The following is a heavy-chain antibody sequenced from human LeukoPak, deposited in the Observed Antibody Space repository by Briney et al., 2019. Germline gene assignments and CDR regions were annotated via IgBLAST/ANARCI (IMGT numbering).Heavy chain of an antibody. CDR2: LYTGGTT. V-gene: IGHV3-53*01. J-gene: IGHJ4*02. D-gene: IGHD1-1*01. CDR3: ARGGVNYWNPRY. Sequence: GGSLRLSCVASGFTVSSYYMSWVRQASGKGLEWVSLLYTGGTTYYADSVEGRITISRDDSKNTIYLQMNTLRAEDTAVYYCARGGVNYWNPRYWGQGTLVTVSS. CDR1: GFTVSSYY.